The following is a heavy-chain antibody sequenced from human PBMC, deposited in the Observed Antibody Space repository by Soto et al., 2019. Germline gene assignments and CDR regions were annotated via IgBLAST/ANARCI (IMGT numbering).Heavy chain of an antibody. CDR1: GGSISSGGYY. CDR2: IYYSGST. CDR3: ARSPPYYDFWSGYYTRKNWFDP. V-gene: IGHV4-31*03. D-gene: IGHD3-3*01. J-gene: IGHJ5*02. Sequence: QVQLQESGPGLVKPSQTLSLTCTVSGGSISSGGYYWSWIRQHPGKGLEWIGYIYYSGSTYYNPSLKSRVTISVDTSKNQFSLKLSSVTAADTAVYYCARSPPYYDFWSGYYTRKNWFDPWGQGTLVTVSS.